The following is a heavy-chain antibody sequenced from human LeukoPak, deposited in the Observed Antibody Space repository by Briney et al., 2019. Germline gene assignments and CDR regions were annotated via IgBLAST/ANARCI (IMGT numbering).Heavy chain of an antibody. D-gene: IGHD3-22*01. CDR1: GDSISSDAFY. V-gene: IGHV4-31*01. Sequence: SETLSLTCTVSGDSISSDAFYWSWVRQHPGKGLEWIGYIYYSGSTSYNPSLKCPPTISVDTSKNQFSLKLRSVTAADTAVYYCARGVSVYYDSSGYYYFDYWGQGTLVTVSS. CDR3: ARGVSVYYDSSGYYYFDY. J-gene: IGHJ4*02. CDR2: IYYSGST.